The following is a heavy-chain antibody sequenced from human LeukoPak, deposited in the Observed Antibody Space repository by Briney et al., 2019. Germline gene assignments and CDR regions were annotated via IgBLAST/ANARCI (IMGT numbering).Heavy chain of an antibody. CDR1: GFTFSSYG. V-gene: IGHV3-23*01. J-gene: IGHJ4*02. CDR3: AKDHRLFITYRGFDY. CDR2: IRGSGANT. Sequence: GGSLRLSYAASGFTFSSYGMSWVRQAPGKGLEWVSSIRGSGANTYYADSVQGRFTISRDNSKNTLYLQMSSLRAEDTAFYYCAKDHRLFITYRGFDYWGQGTLVTVSS. D-gene: IGHD3-22*01.